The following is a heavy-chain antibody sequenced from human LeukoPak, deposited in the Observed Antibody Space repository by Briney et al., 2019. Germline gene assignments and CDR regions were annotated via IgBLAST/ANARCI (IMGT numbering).Heavy chain of an antibody. D-gene: IGHD3-10*01. CDR2: IYNSGNT. CDR1: VDSVGSGNYY. J-gene: IGHJ4*02. V-gene: IGHV4-61*01. CDR3: ARRASGSGSYY. Sequence: SETLSLIRTVSVDSVGSGNYYCRWIRQPPGKGLGWIGCIYNSGNTNYNPSLKSRVTISVDTSRNQFSLKLSSVTAADTVVYYCARRASGSGSYYWGQGTLVTVS.